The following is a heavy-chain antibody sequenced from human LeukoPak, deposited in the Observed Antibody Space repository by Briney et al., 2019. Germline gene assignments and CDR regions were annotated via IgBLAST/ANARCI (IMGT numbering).Heavy chain of an antibody. D-gene: IGHD3-10*01. CDR3: ARHVWATYYYGSGSYTSMLFDY. V-gene: IGHV4-59*08. J-gene: IGHJ4*02. CDR2: IYYSGST. CDR1: GGSISSYY. Sequence: PSETLSLTCTVSGGSISSYYWSWIRQPPGKGLEWIGYIYYSGSTNYNPSLKSRVTISVDTSKNQFSLKLSSVTAADTAVYYCARHVWATYYYGSGSYTSMLFDYWGQGTLVTVSS.